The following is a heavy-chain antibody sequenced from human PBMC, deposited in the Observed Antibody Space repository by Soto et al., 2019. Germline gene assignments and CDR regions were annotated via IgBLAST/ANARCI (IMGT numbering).Heavy chain of an antibody. D-gene: IGHD6-13*01. J-gene: IGHJ4*02. V-gene: IGHV3-30*18. CDR3: TKGGQPLVRWCFDW. CDR2: ISYDGTNE. Sequence: QVQLVESGGGVVQPGRSLRLSCAASGFAFSSYGMHWVRQAPGKGLEWLAVISYDGTNEYYADSVKGRFTISRDNSINTLYLQMNGLRAEDTAVYYCTKGGQPLVRWCFDWWGQGTVVTVSS. CDR1: GFAFSSYG.